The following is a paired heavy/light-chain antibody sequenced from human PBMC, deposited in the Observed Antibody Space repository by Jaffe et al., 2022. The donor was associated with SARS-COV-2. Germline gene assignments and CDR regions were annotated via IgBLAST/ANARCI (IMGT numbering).Light chain of an antibody. Sequence: EIVLTQSPGTLSLSPGERATLSCRASQSVSSSYLAWYQQKPGQAPRLLIYGASSRATGIPDRFSGSGSGTDFTLTISRLEPEDFAVYYCQQYGSLWTFGQGTKVEIK. J-gene: IGKJ1*01. CDR3: QQYGSLWT. CDR1: QSVSSSY. V-gene: IGKV3-20*01. CDR2: GAS.
Heavy chain of an antibody. J-gene: IGHJ3*02. V-gene: IGHV1-46*01. CDR2: INPSGGST. Sequence: QVQLVQSGAEVKKPGASVKVSCKASGYTFTSYYMHWVRQAPGQGLEWMGIINPSGGSTSYAQKFQGRVTMTRDTSTSTVYMELSSLRSEDTAVYYCASVWGCGGDCYLGAFDIWGQGTMVTVSS. D-gene: IGHD2-21*02. CDR1: GYTFTSYY. CDR3: ASVWGCGGDCYLGAFDI.